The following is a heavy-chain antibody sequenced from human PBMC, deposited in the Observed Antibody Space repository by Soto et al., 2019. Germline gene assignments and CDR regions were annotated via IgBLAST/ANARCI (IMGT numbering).Heavy chain of an antibody. CDR2: INHSGST. Sequence: SETLPLTCAVYGGSFRGYYWSWIRQPPGKGLEWIGEINHSGSTNYNPSLKSRVTISVDTSKNQFSLKLSSVTAADTAVYYCARRDRLSSSSSGSYYHYYMDVWGRGTTVTVS. D-gene: IGHD6-6*01. V-gene: IGHV4-34*01. CDR1: GGSFRGYY. J-gene: IGHJ6*03. CDR3: ARRDRLSSSSSGSYYHYYMDV.